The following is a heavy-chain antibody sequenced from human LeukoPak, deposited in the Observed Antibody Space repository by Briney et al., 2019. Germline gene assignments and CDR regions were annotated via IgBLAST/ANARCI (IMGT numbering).Heavy chain of an antibody. Sequence: PGGSLRLSCAASGFMFSSYAMSWVHQAPGKGLEWVSAISGSGGSTYYADSVKGRFTISRDNSKNTLYLQMNSLRAEDTAVYYCARDLPPNYDILTGYSYYYGMDVWGQGTTVTVSS. CDR2: ISGSGGST. CDR3: ARDLPPNYDILTGYSYYYGMDV. V-gene: IGHV3-23*01. J-gene: IGHJ6*02. D-gene: IGHD3-9*01. CDR1: GFMFSSYA.